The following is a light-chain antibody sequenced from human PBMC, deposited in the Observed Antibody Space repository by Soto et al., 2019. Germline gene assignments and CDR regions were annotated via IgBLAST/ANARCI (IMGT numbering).Light chain of an antibody. CDR3: LQHNNYPPLT. J-gene: IGKJ5*01. Sequence: DIQMTQSPSSLSASVGDRVTITCRASQGIRNDLAWYQQKPGKAPKRLIYAASSLQSGVPSRFSGSGSGTEFTLTISSLLPEDFATYYCLQHNNYPPLTFGQGTRLEIK. V-gene: IGKV1-17*01. CDR1: QGIRND. CDR2: AAS.